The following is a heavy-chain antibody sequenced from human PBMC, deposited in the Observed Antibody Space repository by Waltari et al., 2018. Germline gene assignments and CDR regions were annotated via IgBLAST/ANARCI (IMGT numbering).Heavy chain of an antibody. Sequence: QVQLQESGPGLVKPSETLSLTCTVSGGSISSYYWSWIRQPPGKGLEWIGYIYYSGSTYYNPSLKSRVTISVDTSKNQFSLKLSSVTAADTAVYYCARRNVGRSGYEDYWGQGTLVTVSS. D-gene: IGHD3-3*01. CDR3: ARRNVGRSGYEDY. CDR2: IYYSGST. CDR1: GGSISSYY. V-gene: IGHV4-59*08. J-gene: IGHJ4*02.